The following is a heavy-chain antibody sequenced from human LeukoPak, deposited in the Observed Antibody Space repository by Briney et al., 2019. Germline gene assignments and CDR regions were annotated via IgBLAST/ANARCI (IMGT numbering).Heavy chain of an antibody. J-gene: IGHJ4*02. CDR1: RCRFTRHW. CDR2: IYPGDCDT. V-gene: IGHV5-51*01. CDR3: ARGFYGIDY. D-gene: IGHD3-10*01. Sequence: GASLKISSSPSRCRFTRHWMRWARQLPGKSREWMGIIYPGDCDTRYSPSFQGQVTISADKSIATAYLQWSSLKASDTAMYYCARGFYGIDYWGQGTLVTVSS.